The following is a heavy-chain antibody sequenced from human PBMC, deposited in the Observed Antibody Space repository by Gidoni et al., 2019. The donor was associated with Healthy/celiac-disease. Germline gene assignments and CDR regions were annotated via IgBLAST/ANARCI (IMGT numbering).Heavy chain of an antibody. J-gene: IGHJ4*02. CDR3: AKGENLIDY. Sequence: EVSLFESGGGLVQPGGSLRLSCSASGFTFSSYAMSWVRQAPGKGLEWVSAISGSGGSTYYEDSVKGRFTISRDNSKNTLYLQMNSLRDEDTAVYDCAKGENLIDYWGQGTLVTVSS. CDR2: ISGSGGST. V-gene: IGHV3-23*01. CDR1: GFTFSSYA.